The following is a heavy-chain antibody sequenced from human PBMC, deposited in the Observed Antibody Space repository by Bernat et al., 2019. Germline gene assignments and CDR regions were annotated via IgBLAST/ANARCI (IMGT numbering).Heavy chain of an antibody. CDR2: ISYDGSNK. Sequence: QVQLVESGGGVVQPGRSLRLSCAASGFTFSSYGMHWVRQAPGKGLEWVAVISYDGSNKYHADSVKGRFTISRDNSKNTLYLQMNSLRAEDTAVYYCAKDFAGKDWYFDLWGRGTLVTVSS. CDR3: AKDFAGKDWYFDL. CDR1: GFTFSSYG. D-gene: IGHD3-10*01. J-gene: IGHJ2*01. V-gene: IGHV3-30*18.